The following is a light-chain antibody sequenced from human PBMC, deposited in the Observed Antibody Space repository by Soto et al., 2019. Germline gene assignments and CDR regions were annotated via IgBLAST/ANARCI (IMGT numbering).Light chain of an antibody. J-gene: IGKJ2*01. Sequence: DIQMTQSPSSLSASVGDRVTITCRASQTISTYLNWYQQTPGKAPKLLIYAASSLHNGVPSRFSGSGSGTHFTLTISSQQPEDFATYYWQQSSSIPYTFGQGTKLEIK. CDR2: AAS. V-gene: IGKV1-39*01. CDR1: QTISTY. CDR3: QQSSSIPYT.